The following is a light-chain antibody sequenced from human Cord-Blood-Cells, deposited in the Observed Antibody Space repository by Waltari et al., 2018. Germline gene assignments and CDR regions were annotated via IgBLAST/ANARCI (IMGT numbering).Light chain of an antibody. Sequence: DSVMTQSPLSLPVTPGEPASIACRSSQSLLHSNGYNYLDWYLQKPGQSPQLLISLGSNRASGAPDRFSGSGAGTDFTLKISRVEAEDVGVYYCMPALQAPITSGQGTRLDIK. CDR3: MPALQAPIT. CDR2: LGS. CDR1: QSLLHSNGYNY. V-gene: IGKV2-28*01. J-gene: IGKJ5*01.